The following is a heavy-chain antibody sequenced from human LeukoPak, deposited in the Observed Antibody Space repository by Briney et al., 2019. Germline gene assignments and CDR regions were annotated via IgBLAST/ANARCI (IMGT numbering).Heavy chain of an antibody. Sequence: GGSLRLSCAASGFTFDDYAMHWVRQPPAKGLEWVSLISGDGGGTYYADSVKGRFTISRDKSKNSLYLQMNSLRAEDTAVYYCAKEYSSVRGYGMDVWGQGTTVTVSS. J-gene: IGHJ6*02. CDR1: GFTFDDYA. CDR2: ISGDGGGT. CDR3: AKEYSSVRGYGMDV. D-gene: IGHD6-19*01. V-gene: IGHV3-43*02.